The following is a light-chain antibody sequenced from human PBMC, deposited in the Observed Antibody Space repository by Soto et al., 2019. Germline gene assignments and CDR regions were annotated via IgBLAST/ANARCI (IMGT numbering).Light chain of an antibody. J-gene: IGKJ4*01. CDR2: RTS. CDR1: QSVSSN. Sequence: EIVMTLSAATLSVSPGERATLSCRASQSVSSNLAWYQQKPGQAPRLLMFRTSTRATGIPARFSGSGSGTEFNITISSLQSEDSAVYYCQQYNNWPRATFGGGTKVDIK. CDR3: QQYNNWPRAT. V-gene: IGKV3-15*01.